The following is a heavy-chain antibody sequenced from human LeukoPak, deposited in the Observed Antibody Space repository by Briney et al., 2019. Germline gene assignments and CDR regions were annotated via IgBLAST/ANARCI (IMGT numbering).Heavy chain of an antibody. D-gene: IGHD4-23*01. V-gene: IGHV3-33*06. CDR3: AKDRPAYGGNSHPFDY. CDR2: IWYDGSNK. CDR1: GFTFSGYG. J-gene: IGHJ4*02. Sequence: GGSLRLSCAASGFTFSGYGMHWVRQAPGKWLEWVAVIWYDGSNKYYADSVKGRFTISRDNSKNTLYLQMNSLRAEDTAVYYCAKDRPAYGGNSHPFDYWGLGTLVTVSS.